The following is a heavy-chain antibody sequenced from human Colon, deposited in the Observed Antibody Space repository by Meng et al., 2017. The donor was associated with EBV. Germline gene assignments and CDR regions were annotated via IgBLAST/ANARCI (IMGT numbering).Heavy chain of an antibody. Sequence: VPLPAGGGRLLNPPETLSLACSVCGGSLSVYYGSWIPQPPGKGLEWIGEINHSGNTNYNPSLKSRDTISIDTSKNQFSLKLSSVTDADTAVYFCARGEPVPGHFLKSWGQGTLVTVSS. J-gene: IGHJ5*02. CDR2: INHSGNT. CDR1: GGSLSVYY. D-gene: IGHD6-19*01. CDR3: ARGEPVPGHFLKS. V-gene: IGHV4-34*01.